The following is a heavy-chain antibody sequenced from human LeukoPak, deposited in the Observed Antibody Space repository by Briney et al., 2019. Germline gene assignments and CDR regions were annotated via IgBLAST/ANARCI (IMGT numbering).Heavy chain of an antibody. V-gene: IGHV3-30*04. Sequence: PGRSLRLSCAASGFTFSSYAMHWVRQAPGKGLEWVAVISYDGSNKYYADSVKGRFTISRDNSKNTLYLQMISLRAEDTAVYYCARDLAATTVTTYCFDYWGQGTLVTVSS. CDR3: ARDLAATTVTTYCFDY. J-gene: IGHJ4*02. CDR2: ISYDGSNK. CDR1: GFTFSSYA. D-gene: IGHD4-17*01.